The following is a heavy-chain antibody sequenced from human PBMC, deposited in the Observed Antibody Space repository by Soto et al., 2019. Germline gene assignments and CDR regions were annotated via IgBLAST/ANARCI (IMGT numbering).Heavy chain of an antibody. D-gene: IGHD2-2*01. CDR2: ILPIYSTRNYA. CDR3: ARGVVVVTNYYFDQ. Sequence: QVQLVQSGAEVRKPGSSVKVSCKASGGTFNKYAISWVRQAPGQGPEWMGGILPIYSTRNYANYAHKFQGRVTITVDTSTSTAYMELSGLKSDDTAIYYFARGVVVVTNYYFDQWGQGTLVTVSS. V-gene: IGHV1-69*06. CDR1: GGTFNKYA. J-gene: IGHJ4*02.